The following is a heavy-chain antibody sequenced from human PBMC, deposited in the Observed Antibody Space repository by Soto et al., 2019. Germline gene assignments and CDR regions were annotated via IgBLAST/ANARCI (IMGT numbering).Heavy chain of an antibody. J-gene: IGHJ6*02. CDR2: IGTAGDT. V-gene: IGHV3-13*01. CDR1: GFTFSSYD. CDR3: ARDQSDYYGMDV. Sequence: GGSLRLSCAASGFTFSSYDMHWVRQATGKGLEWVSAIGTAGDTYYPGSVKGRFTISRENAKNSLYLQMNSLRAEDTAVYYCARDQSDYYGMDVWGQGTTVTVSS.